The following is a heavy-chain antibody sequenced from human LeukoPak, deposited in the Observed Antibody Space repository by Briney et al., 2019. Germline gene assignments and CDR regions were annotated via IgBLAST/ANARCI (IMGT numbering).Heavy chain of an antibody. CDR2: IYSGGST. D-gene: IGHD6-19*01. J-gene: IGHJ4*02. CDR3: ARGPVYSSGWNFDY. CDR1: GVTVSINY. V-gene: IGHV3-66*01. Sequence: GGSLRLSCAASGVTVSINYMSWVRQAPGKGLEWVSVIYSGGSTYYVDSVKGRLTISRDHSKNTVYLQMNSLRVEDTAVYYCARGPVYSSGWNFDYWGQGTLVTVSS.